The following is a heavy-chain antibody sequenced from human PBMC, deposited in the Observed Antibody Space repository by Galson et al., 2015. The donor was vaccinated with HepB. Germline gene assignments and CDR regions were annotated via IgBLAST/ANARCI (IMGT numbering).Heavy chain of an antibody. J-gene: IGHJ4*02. V-gene: IGHV1-69*06. CDR1: GGTFSSYA. CDR3: AQTGYSYGYDLGFADY. CDR2: IIPIFGTA. Sequence: SVKVSCKASGGTFSSYAISWVRQAPGQGLEWMGGIIPIFGTANYAQKFQGRVTITADKSTSTAYMELSSLRSEDTAVYYCAQTGYSYGYDLGFADYWGQGTLVTVSS. D-gene: IGHD5-18*01.